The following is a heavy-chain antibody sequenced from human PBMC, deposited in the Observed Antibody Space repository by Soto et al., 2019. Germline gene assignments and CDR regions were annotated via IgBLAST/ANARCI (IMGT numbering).Heavy chain of an antibody. CDR2: INPNSGGT. D-gene: IGHD6-19*01. CDR3: ARDMASMYSSGWYSFDY. CDR1: GYTFTGYY. Sequence: ASVKVSCKASGYTFTGYYMHWVRQAPGQGLEWMGWINPNSGGTNYAQKFQGWVTMTRDTSIGTAYMELSRLRSDDTAVYYCARDMASMYSSGWYSFDYWGQGTLVTVSS. J-gene: IGHJ4*02. V-gene: IGHV1-2*04.